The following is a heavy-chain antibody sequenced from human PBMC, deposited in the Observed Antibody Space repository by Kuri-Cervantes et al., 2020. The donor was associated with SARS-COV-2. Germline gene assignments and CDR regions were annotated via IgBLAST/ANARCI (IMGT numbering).Heavy chain of an antibody. CDR1: GGSFSGYY. D-gene: IGHD3-9*01. CDR3: ARLGYDILTGYYYYYYYMDV. CDR2: INHSGST. J-gene: IGHJ6*03. V-gene: IGHV4-34*01. Sequence: ESLKISCAVYGGSFSGYYWSWIRQPPGKGLEWIGEINHSGSTNYNPSLKSRVTISVDTSKNQFSLKLSSVTAADTAVYYCARLGYDILTGYYYYYYYMDVWGKGTTVTVSS.